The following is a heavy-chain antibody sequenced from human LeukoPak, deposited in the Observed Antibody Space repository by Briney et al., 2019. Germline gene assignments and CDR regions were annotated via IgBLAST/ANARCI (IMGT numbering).Heavy chain of an antibody. D-gene: IGHD4-17*01. CDR3: ARRGRDEGGSDYGDLYYFDY. V-gene: IGHV4-59*08. CDR1: GGFISSYY. CDR2: IYYSGST. Sequence: SETLSLTCTVSGGFISSYYWSWIRQPPGKGLEWIGYIYYSGSTNYNPSLKGRVTISVDTSKNQFSLKLSSVTAADTAVYCCARRGRDEGGSDYGDLYYFDYWGQGTLVTVSS. J-gene: IGHJ4*02.